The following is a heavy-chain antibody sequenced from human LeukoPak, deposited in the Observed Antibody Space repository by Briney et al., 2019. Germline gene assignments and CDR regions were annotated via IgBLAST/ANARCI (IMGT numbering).Heavy chain of an antibody. J-gene: IGHJ4*02. Sequence: GGSLRLSCAASGFTFSNAWMSWVRQAPGKGLEWVSVISGGGTSTYYADSVKGRFTISRDNSKNTLYLQMSSLRAEDTAVYYCAKSRSPTTYGDYGYNYWGQGTLVTVSS. CDR2: ISGGGTST. CDR1: GFTFSNAW. CDR3: AKSRSPTTYGDYGYNY. V-gene: IGHV3-23*01. D-gene: IGHD4-17*01.